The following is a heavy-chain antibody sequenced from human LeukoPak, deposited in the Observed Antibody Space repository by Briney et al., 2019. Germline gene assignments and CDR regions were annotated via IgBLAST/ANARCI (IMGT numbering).Heavy chain of an antibody. CDR1: GGSISSYY. CDR3: ARFDGYYGMDV. D-gene: IGHD5-24*01. CDR2: IYYSGST. J-gene: IGHJ6*04. Sequence: PSETLSLTCTVSGGSISSYYWSWLRQPPGKGLEWIGYIYYSGSTNYNPSLKSRVTISVDTSKNQFSLKVSSVTAADTAVYYCARFDGYYGMDVWGKGTTVTVSS. V-gene: IGHV4-59*01.